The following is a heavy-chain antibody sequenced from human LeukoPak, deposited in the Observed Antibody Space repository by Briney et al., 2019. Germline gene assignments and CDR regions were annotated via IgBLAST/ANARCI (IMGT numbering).Heavy chain of an antibody. D-gene: IGHD1-26*01. CDR1: GGSFSGYY. CDR3: ASFESGGAFDI. J-gene: IGHJ3*02. Sequence: PSETLSLTCAVYGGSFSGYYWSWIRQPPGKGLEWIGEINHSGSTNYNPSLKSRVTISVDTSKNQFSLKLSSVTAADTAVYYCASFESGGAFDIWGQGTMVTVSS. CDR2: INHSGST. V-gene: IGHV4-34*01.